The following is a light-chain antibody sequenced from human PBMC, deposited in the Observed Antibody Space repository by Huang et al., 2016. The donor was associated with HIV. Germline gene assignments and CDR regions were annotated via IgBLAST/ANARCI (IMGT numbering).Light chain of an antibody. CDR3: MQTLQTPRT. Sequence: DTVMTQSPLSLSVTPGESASISCNSSQSLLHSNGYNYLDLYVQKPGQSPQLLIYLTSNRACGVPDRFRGSGSGTDFTLDISRVEAEDVAIYYCMQTLQTPRTFGQGTKVEIK. CDR2: LTS. V-gene: IGKV2-28*01. CDR1: QSLLHSNGYNY. J-gene: IGKJ1*01.